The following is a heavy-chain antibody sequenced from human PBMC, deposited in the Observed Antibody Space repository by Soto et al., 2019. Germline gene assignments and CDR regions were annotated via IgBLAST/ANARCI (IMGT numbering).Heavy chain of an antibody. CDR3: ARVVRGWHHHFDS. Sequence: SETLSLTCAAYGGPFNGYYWSWIRQPPGKGLEWIGEINHSGSGNYNPSLKSRVTISLDTSKNQFSLKLDSVTAADTAVYYCARVVRGWHHHFDSWGQGTLVTVSS. CDR1: GGPFNGYY. V-gene: IGHV4-34*01. J-gene: IGHJ4*02. CDR2: INHSGSG. D-gene: IGHD2-21*01.